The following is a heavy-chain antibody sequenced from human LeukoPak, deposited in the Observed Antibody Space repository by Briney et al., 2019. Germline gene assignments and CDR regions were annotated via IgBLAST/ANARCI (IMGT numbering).Heavy chain of an antibody. CDR3: AKDGPLRWTYFDY. CDR1: RFIFSSPA. Sequence: GGSLRLSCAASRFIFSSPAMSWVRQAPGKGLEWVSTVSSSGGTTYYADSVKGRFTISRDNSKNTLSLQMNSLRAEDTAVYYCAKDGPLRWTYFDYWGQGTLVTVSS. V-gene: IGHV3-23*01. J-gene: IGHJ4*02. CDR2: VSSSGGTT. D-gene: IGHD4-23*01.